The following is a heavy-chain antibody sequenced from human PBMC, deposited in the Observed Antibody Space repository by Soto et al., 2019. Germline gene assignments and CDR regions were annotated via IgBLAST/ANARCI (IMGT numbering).Heavy chain of an antibody. D-gene: IGHD2-15*01. CDR1: GGSISSGGYY. CDR2: IYYSGST. CDR3: ASGDFGGSCYDP. J-gene: IGHJ5*02. Sequence: SETLSLTCTVSGGSISSGGYYWSWIRQHPGKGLEWIGYIYYSGSTYCNPSLKSRVTISVDTSKNQFSLKLSSVTAADTAVYYCASGDFGGSCYDPWGQGTLVTVSS. V-gene: IGHV4-31*03.